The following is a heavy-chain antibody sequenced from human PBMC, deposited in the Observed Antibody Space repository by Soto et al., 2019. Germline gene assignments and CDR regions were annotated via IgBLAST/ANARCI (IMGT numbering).Heavy chain of an antibody. V-gene: IGHV1-8*01. CDR3: ARGMKWELLLSWFDP. D-gene: IGHD1-26*01. Sequence: QVQLVPSGAEVKKPGASVKVSCKASGYTFTSYDINWVLQATGHGLEWMGWMNPNSGNTGYAQKFQGRVTMTRNTSISKAYMELSSLRSEDTAVYYCARGMKWELLLSWFDPWGQGTLVTVSS. J-gene: IGHJ5*02. CDR2: MNPNSGNT. CDR1: GYTFTSYD.